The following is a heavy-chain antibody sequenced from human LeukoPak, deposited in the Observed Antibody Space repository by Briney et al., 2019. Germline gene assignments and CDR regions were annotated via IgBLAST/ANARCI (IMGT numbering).Heavy chain of an antibody. J-gene: IGHJ5*02. CDR1: GFTVSSNY. V-gene: IGHV3-53*04. CDR3: ARVISDTVAGRNWFDP. Sequence: GGSLRLSCAASGFTVSSNYMSWVRQAPGKGLEWVSVIYSGGSTYYADSVKGRFTLPRHNSKNTLYLQMNSLRAEDTAVYYCARVISDTVAGRNWFDPWGQGTLVTVSS. CDR2: IYSGGST. D-gene: IGHD6-19*01.